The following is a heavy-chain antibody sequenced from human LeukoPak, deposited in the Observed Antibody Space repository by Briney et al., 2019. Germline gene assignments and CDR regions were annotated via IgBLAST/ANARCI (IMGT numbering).Heavy chain of an antibody. V-gene: IGHV4-4*07. D-gene: IGHD3-10*01. J-gene: IGHJ5*02. CDR2: IYTSGST. CDR1: GGSISSYY. CDR3: AREGRVWFGELLYVNWFDP. Sequence: SETLSLTCTVSGGSISSYYWSWIRQPAGKGLEGIGRIYTSGSTNYNPSLKSRVTMSVDTSKNQFSLKLSSVTAADTAVYYCAREGRVWFGELLYVNWFDPWGQGTLVTVSS.